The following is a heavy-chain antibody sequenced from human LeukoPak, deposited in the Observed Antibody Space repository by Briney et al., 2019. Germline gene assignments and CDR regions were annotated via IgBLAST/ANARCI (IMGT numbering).Heavy chain of an antibody. J-gene: IGHJ3*01. CDR2: ITGDSTYI. CDR3: ASHTVVVTATHDAFAF. Sequence: GGSLRLSCAASGITFSGYSMNWIRQAPGKGLEWVATITGDSTYISHADSVKGRFTISRDNAKNSLYLQMTSLRAEDTAVYYCASHTVVVTATHDAFAFWGQGTMVTVSS. V-gene: IGHV3-21*04. CDR1: GITFSGYS. D-gene: IGHD2-21*02.